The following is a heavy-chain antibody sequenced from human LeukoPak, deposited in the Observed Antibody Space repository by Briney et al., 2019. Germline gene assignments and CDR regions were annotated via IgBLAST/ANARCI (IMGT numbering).Heavy chain of an antibody. Sequence: GASVKVSCKASGGTFSSYAISWVRQAPGQGLEWMGGIIPIFGTANYAQKFQGRVTITADESTSTAYMELSSLRSKDTAVYYCARAPEAAAALYYYYYMDVWGKGTTVTVSS. CDR3: ARAPEAAAALYYYYYMDV. D-gene: IGHD6-13*01. J-gene: IGHJ6*03. V-gene: IGHV1-69*13. CDR2: IIPIFGTA. CDR1: GGTFSSYA.